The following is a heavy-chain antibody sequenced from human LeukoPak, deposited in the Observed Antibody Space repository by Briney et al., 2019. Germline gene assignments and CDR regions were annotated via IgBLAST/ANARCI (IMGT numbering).Heavy chain of an antibody. CDR3: ARGSIAAAGRKINSPHPVDV. J-gene: IGHJ6*04. D-gene: IGHD6-13*01. CDR2: INHSGST. Sequence: SETLSLTCAVYGGSFSGYYWSWLRQPPGKGLEWIGEINHSGSTNYNPSLKSRVTISVDTSKNQFSLKLSSVTAADTAVDYCARGSIAAAGRKINSPHPVDVWGKGTTVTVSS. V-gene: IGHV4-34*01. CDR1: GGSFSGYY.